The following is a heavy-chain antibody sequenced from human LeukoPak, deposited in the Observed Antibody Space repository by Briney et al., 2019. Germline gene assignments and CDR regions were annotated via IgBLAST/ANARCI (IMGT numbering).Heavy chain of an antibody. Sequence: ASVKVSCKASGGTFSSYAISWVRQAPGQGLEWMGGIIPIFGTANYAQKFQGRVTITADESTSTAYMELSSLRSEDTAVYYCARSRKPGYNSSWYSSPYFDYWGQGTLVTVSS. D-gene: IGHD6-13*01. V-gene: IGHV1-69*13. CDR1: GGTFSSYA. CDR3: ARSRKPGYNSSWYSSPYFDY. J-gene: IGHJ4*02. CDR2: IIPIFGTA.